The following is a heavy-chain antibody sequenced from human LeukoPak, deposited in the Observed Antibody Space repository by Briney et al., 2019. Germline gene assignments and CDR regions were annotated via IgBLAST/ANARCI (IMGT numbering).Heavy chain of an antibody. CDR2: IRYDGSNK. J-gene: IGHJ4*02. CDR3: AYNGYSSGSKGDY. Sequence: PGGSLRLSCAASGFTFSSYGMHWVRQAPGKGLEWVAFIRYDGSNKYYADSVKGRFTISRDNSKNTLYLQMNSLRAEDTAVYYCAYNGYSSGSKGDYWGQGTLVTVSS. D-gene: IGHD6-19*01. V-gene: IGHV3-30*02. CDR1: GFTFSSYG.